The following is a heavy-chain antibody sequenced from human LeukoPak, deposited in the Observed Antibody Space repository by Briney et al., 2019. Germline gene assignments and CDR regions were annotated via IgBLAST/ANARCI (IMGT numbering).Heavy chain of an antibody. Sequence: PGGPLRLSCAASGFTFSSYAMSWVRQAPGKGLEWVSDISGNSISTYYAGSVKGRFTISRDNSKNSLHLQMNSLRAEDTAVYYCARAKRYFGSGSSYYYGLDVWGQGTTVTLSS. CDR2: ISGNSIST. CDR3: ARAKRYFGSGSSYYYGLDV. V-gene: IGHV3-23*01. J-gene: IGHJ6*02. CDR1: GFTFSSYA. D-gene: IGHD3-10*01.